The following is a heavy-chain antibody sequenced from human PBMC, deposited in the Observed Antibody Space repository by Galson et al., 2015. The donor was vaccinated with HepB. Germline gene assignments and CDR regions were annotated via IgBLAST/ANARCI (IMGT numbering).Heavy chain of an antibody. CDR2: ISKSGTYT. CDR3: ARVADADYGDHSHFDS. J-gene: IGHJ4*02. CDR1: GFTFSDYY. V-gene: IGHV3-11*06. Sequence: SLRLSCAASGFTFSDYYMSWIRQAPGKGLEWISYISKSGTYTNYADSVKGRFTISRDNAQNSLYIQINSLRAEDTAVYYCARVADADYGDHSHFDSWGQGTLVTVSS. D-gene: IGHD4-17*01.